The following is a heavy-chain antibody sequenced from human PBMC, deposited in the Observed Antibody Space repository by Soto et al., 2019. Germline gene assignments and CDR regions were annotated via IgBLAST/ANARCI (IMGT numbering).Heavy chain of an antibody. CDR2: IDPSDSQT. Sequence: GESLKISCKGSGYSFAGYWITWVRQMPGKGLEWMGRIDPSDSQTYYSPSFRGHVTISVDKSINTAYLQWNSLKASDTAMYYCARQGGEYNTMSDYWGQGTLVTVSS. V-gene: IGHV5-10-1*01. CDR1: GYSFAGYW. D-gene: IGHD3-10*01. J-gene: IGHJ4*02. CDR3: ARQGGEYNTMSDY.